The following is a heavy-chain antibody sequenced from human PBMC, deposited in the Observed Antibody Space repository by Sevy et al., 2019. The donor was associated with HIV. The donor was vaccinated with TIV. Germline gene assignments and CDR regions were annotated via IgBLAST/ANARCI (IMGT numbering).Heavy chain of an antibody. V-gene: IGHV3-66*01. CDR2: IYSDGRT. D-gene: IGHD3-22*01. CDR1: GLSVSDNY. J-gene: IGHJ6*02. CDR3: ARDRYYDASGSYYYYYGMDV. Sequence: GGSLRLSCAASGLSVSDNYMNWVRQAPGKGLELVSVIYSDGRTYYPDSVKGRFSISRDNSKNTLYLHMKSLRPEDTAVYYCARDRYYDASGSYYYYYGMDVWGQRTTVTVSS.